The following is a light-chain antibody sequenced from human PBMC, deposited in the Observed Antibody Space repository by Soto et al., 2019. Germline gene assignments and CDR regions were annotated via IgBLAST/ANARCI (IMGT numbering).Light chain of an antibody. V-gene: IGKV1-5*01. CDR2: DAS. J-gene: IGKJ2*01. CDR3: QEYYSYSYT. Sequence: DIQMTQSPSTLSASVGDRVTITCRASQSISSWLAWYQQKPGKAPKLLVYDASSLGSGVPSRVSRSRSGGEFTLTIGRLQPGGFAAYYGQEYYSYSYTFGQGTKLEIK. CDR1: QSISSW.